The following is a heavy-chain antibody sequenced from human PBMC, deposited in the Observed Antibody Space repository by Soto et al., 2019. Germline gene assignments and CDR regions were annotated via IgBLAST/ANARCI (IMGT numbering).Heavy chain of an antibody. CDR1: GFTLSSYA. CDR3: ARDARSSFTTYYYYYGMDV. J-gene: IGHJ6*02. D-gene: IGHD6-13*01. Sequence: PGGSLRLSCAASGFTLSSYAMHWVRQAPGKGLEWVAVISYDGSNKYYADSVKGRFTISRDNSKNTLYLQMNSLRAEDTAVYYCARDARSSFTTYYYYYGMDVWGQGTTVTV. V-gene: IGHV3-30-3*01. CDR2: ISYDGSNK.